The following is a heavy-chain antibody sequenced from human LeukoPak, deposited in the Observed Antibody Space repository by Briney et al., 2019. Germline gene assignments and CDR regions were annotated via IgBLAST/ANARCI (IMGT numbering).Heavy chain of an antibody. D-gene: IGHD6-13*01. Sequence: GGSRRLSCAAAGFTFSSYGMHWVRQAPGKGLEWVAVIWYDGSNKYYADSVKGRFTISRDNSKNTLYLQMNSLRAEDTAVYYCAREYSSSWYLWFDPWGQGTLVTVSS. CDR3: AREYSSSWYLWFDP. V-gene: IGHV3-33*01. CDR1: GFTFSSYG. J-gene: IGHJ5*02. CDR2: IWYDGSNK.